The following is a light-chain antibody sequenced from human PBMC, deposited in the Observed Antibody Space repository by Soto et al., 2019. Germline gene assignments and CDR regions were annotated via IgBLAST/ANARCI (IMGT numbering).Light chain of an antibody. V-gene: IGKV3-15*01. J-gene: IGKJ1*01. Sequence: EILMTQSPGTLSLSPGERATLSCRASQSVNTNLAWYQQKPGQAPRLLIYGASTRATGIPARFSGSGSGTEFTLTISSLQSEDFAVYYCQQYDYWPETFGQGTKVDIK. CDR1: QSVNTN. CDR3: QQYDYWPET. CDR2: GAS.